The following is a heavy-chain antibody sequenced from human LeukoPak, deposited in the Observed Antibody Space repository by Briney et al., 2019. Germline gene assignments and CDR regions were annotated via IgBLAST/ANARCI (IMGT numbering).Heavy chain of an antibody. Sequence: ASVKVSCKVSENTLNDLSMHWVRQVPGKGLEWMGWVRLAPGKGLEWMGNFHPEDGDTIYAQKFEGRVTMTEDTSTDTAYMELTRLTSEDTAVYYCVTDFWDYWGQGTLVTVSS. CDR1: ENTLNDLS. V-gene: IGHV1-24*01. J-gene: IGHJ4*02. CDR2: FHPEDGDT. D-gene: IGHD2/OR15-2a*01. CDR3: VTDFWDY.